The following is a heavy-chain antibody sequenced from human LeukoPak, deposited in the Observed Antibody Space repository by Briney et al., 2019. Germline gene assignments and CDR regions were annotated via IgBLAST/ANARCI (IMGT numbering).Heavy chain of an antibody. D-gene: IGHD1-26*01. CDR2: TIPIFGTA. CDR3: ARLTGATPY. CDR1: GCTFSSYA. V-gene: IGHV1-69*05. Sequence: ASVKVSCKASGCTFSSYAVSWVRQAPGQGLEWMGRTIPIFGTANYAQKFQGRVTITTDESTSTAYMELSSLRSEDTAVYYCARLTGATPYWGQGTLVTVSS. J-gene: IGHJ4*02.